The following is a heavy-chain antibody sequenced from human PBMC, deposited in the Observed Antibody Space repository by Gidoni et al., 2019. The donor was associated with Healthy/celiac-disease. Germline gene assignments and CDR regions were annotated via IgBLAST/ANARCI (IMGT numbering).Heavy chain of an antibody. V-gene: IGHV5-10-1*03. CDR1: GFSFTTYW. CDR2: IDPSDSYT. D-gene: IGHD1-1*01. J-gene: IGHJ4*02. Sequence: EVQLVQSGAEVKKPGESLRICGKGAGFSFTTYWITWVRQMPGKGLEWMGRIDPSDSYTNYSPSFQGHVTISSDKSISTAYLQWSSLKASDTAMYYCARHGYNWNDSGYFDYWGQGTLVTVSS. CDR3: ARHGYNWNDSGYFDY.